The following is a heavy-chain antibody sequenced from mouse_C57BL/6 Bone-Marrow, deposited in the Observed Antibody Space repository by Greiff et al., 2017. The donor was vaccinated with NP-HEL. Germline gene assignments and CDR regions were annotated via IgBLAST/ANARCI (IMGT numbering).Heavy chain of an antibody. CDR1: GFNIKDDY. V-gene: IGHV14-4*01. CDR2: IDPENGDT. J-gene: IGHJ2*01. D-gene: IGHD4-1*01. CDR3: TPNWEDY. Sequence: EVKLEESGAELVRPGASVKLSCTASGFNIKDDYMHWVKQRPEQGLEWIGWIDPENGDTEYASKFQGKATITADTSSNTAYLQLSSLTSEDTAVYYCTPNWEDYWGQGTTLTVSS.